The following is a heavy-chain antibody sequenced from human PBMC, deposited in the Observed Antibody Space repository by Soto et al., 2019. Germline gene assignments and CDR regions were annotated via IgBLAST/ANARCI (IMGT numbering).Heavy chain of an antibody. Sequence: SETLSLTCAVYGGSFSGYYWSWIRQPPGKGLEWIGEINHSGSTNYNPSLKSRVTISVDTSKNQFSLKLSSVTAADTAVYYCARAGVGSSSSGSIDYWGQGTLVTVSS. CDR2: INHSGST. V-gene: IGHV4-34*01. CDR3: ARAGVGSSSSGSIDY. D-gene: IGHD6-6*01. CDR1: GGSFSGYY. J-gene: IGHJ4*02.